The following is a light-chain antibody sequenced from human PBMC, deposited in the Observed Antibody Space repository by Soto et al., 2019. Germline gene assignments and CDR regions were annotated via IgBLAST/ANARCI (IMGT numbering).Light chain of an antibody. Sequence: DIQMTQSPSSLSASVGDRVTITCRASQSISNYLNWYQQKPGKAPNLLIYDSSSLQSGVPSRFSGSGSGTDFTLTISSRHPEDFATYYCQQSYSTPPGTFGQGTKLEIK. CDR1: QSISNY. V-gene: IGKV1-39*01. CDR2: DSS. J-gene: IGKJ2*01. CDR3: QQSYSTPPGT.